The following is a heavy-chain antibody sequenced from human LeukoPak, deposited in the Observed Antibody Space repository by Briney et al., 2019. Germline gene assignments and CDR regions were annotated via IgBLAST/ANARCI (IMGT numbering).Heavy chain of an antibody. D-gene: IGHD2-15*01. V-gene: IGHV4-59*01. Sequence: PSETLSLTCTVSGGSISSYYWSWIRQPPGRGLEWIGYIYYSGSTNYNPSLKSRVTISVDTSKNQFSLTLSSVTAADTAVYYCARERCSGGSCYLGGVLRGYFDSWGQGTLVTVSS. CDR1: GGSISSYY. J-gene: IGHJ4*02. CDR2: IYYSGST. CDR3: ARERCSGGSCYLGGVLRGYFDS.